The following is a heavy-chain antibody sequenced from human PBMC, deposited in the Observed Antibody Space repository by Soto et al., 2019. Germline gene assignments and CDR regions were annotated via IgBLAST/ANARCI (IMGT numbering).Heavy chain of an antibody. CDR2: INHSGST. V-gene: IGHV4-34*01. J-gene: IGHJ4*02. D-gene: IGHD4-17*01. CDR1: GGSFSGYY. Sequence: PSETLSLTCAVYGGSFSGYYWSWIRQPPGKGLEWIGEINHSGSTNYNPSLKSRVTISVDTSKNQFSLKLSSVTAADTAVYYCAGVIIPVRQYYFDYWGQGTLVTVSS. CDR3: AGVIIPVRQYYFDY.